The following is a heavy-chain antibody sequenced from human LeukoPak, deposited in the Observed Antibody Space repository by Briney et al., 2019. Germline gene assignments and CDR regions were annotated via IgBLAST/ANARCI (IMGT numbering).Heavy chain of an antibody. CDR2: ISYNGRT. J-gene: IGHJ4*02. CDR1: GGSISSHNCY. CDR3: AGSGRGGLKSGVDY. D-gene: IGHD6-25*01. V-gene: IGHV4-39*01. Sequence: SETLSLTCTVSGGSISSHNCYWGWIRQPPGRGLEWIGTISYNGRTWYNPSPKTRVTMSVDTSKNQFSLKLSSVTAADTAMYYCAGSGRGGLKSGVDYWGQGTLVTVSS.